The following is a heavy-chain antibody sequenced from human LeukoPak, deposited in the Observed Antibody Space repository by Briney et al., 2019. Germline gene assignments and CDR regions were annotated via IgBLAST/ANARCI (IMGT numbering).Heavy chain of an antibody. V-gene: IGHV4-59*01. CDR2: IYYSGST. J-gene: IGHJ3*02. CDR1: GGSISSYY. D-gene: IGHD6-19*01. CDR3: AKRSSGWYKSAFDI. Sequence: SETLSLTCTVSGGSISSYYWSWIRQPPGKGLEWIGYIYYSGSTNYNPSLKSRVTTSVDTSKNQFSLKLSSVTAADTAVYYCAKRSSGWYKSAFDIWGQGTMVTVSS.